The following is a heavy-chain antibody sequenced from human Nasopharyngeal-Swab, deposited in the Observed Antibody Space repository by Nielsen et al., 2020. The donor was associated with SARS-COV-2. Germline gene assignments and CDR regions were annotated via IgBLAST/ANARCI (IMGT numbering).Heavy chain of an antibody. CDR1: GFTFSNAW. V-gene: IGHV3-15*01. CDR3: TIDVLLRFGELLPRRREEFDY. Sequence: GGSLRLSCAASGFTFSNAWMSWVRQAPGKGLEWVGRIKSKTDGGTTDYAAPVKGRFTISRDDSKNTLYLQMNSLKTEDTAVYYCTIDVLLRFGELLPRRREEFDYWGQGTLVTVSS. J-gene: IGHJ4*02. D-gene: IGHD3-10*01. CDR2: IKSKTDGGTT.